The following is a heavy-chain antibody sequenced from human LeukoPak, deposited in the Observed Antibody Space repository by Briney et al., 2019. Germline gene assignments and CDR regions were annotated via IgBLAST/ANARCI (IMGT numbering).Heavy chain of an antibody. CDR1: GYTFTGYY. J-gene: IGHJ4*02. CDR3: AGDMDTYSSSWSPFDY. CDR2: INPNSGGT. Sequence: ASVKVSCKASGYTFTGYYMHWVRQAPGQGLEWMGWINPNSGGTNYAQKFQGRVTMTRDTSISTAYMELSRLRSDDTAVYYCAGDMDTYSSSWSPFDYWGQGTLVTVSS. D-gene: IGHD6-13*01. V-gene: IGHV1-2*02.